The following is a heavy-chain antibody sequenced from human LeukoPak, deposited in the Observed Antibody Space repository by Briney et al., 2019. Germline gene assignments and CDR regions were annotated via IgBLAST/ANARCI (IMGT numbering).Heavy chain of an antibody. D-gene: IGHD2-21*02. CDR1: GYTFTSYD. V-gene: IGHV1-8*01. Sequence: ASVKVSCKASGYTFTSYDINWVRQATGQGLEWMGWMNPNSGNTGYAQKFQGRVTMTRNTSISTAYMELSSLRSEDTAVYYCARGRVAYCGGDCYTPSDAFDIWGQGTMVTVSS. J-gene: IGHJ3*02. CDR2: MNPNSGNT. CDR3: ARGRVAYCGGDCYTPSDAFDI.